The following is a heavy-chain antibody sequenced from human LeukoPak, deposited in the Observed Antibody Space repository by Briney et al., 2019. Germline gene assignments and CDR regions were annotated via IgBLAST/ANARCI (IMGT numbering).Heavy chain of an antibody. CDR1: GGSISSYY. J-gene: IGHJ4*02. CDR3: AREEPGNWNYGTLDY. CDR2: IYTSGST. Sequence: SETLSLTCTVSGGSISSYYWSWIRQPAGKGLEWIGRIYTSGSTNYNPSLKSRVTISVDTSKNQFSLKLSSVTAADTAVYYCAREEPGNWNYGTLDYWGQGTLVTVSS. D-gene: IGHD1-7*01. V-gene: IGHV4-4*07.